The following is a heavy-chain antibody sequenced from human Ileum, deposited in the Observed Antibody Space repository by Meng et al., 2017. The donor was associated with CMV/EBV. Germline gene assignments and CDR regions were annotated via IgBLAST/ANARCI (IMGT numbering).Heavy chain of an antibody. Sequence: SYYWGWIRQPPGKGLEWIGSIYYSGSTYYNPSLKSRVTISVDTSKNQFSLKLSSVTAADTAVYYCARDRSIIVVVPAAMAVNAFDIWGQGTMVTVSS. D-gene: IGHD2-2*01. V-gene: IGHV4-39*07. CDR3: ARDRSIIVVVPAAMAVNAFDI. CDR1: SYY. CDR2: IYYSGST. J-gene: IGHJ3*02.